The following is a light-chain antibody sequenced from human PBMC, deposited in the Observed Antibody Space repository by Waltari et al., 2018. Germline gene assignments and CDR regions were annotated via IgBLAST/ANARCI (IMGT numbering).Light chain of an antibody. CDR3: CSYAGSSTYV. CDR2: EGS. J-gene: IGLJ1*01. CDR1: SSDVGRKNL. Sequence: QSALTQPASVSGSPGPSITISCTGTSSDVGRKNLVSWYPQHPGQAPKLMIYEGSKRPSGVSNRFSGSKSGNTASLTISGLQAEDEADYYCCSYAGSSTYVFGTGTKVTVL. V-gene: IGLV2-23*01.